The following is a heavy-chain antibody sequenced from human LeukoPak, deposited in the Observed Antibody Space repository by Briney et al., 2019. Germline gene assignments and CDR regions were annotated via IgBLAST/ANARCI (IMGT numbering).Heavy chain of an antibody. Sequence: ASVKVSCKASGYTFTSYDINWVRQATGQGLEWMGWMNPNSGNTGCAQKFQGRVTITRNTSISTAYMELSSLRSEDTAVYYCARGFNGDYVALAYYYYYYMDVWGKGTTVTVSS. CDR2: MNPNSGNT. D-gene: IGHD4-17*01. CDR3: ARGFNGDYVALAYYYYYYMDV. CDR1: GYTFTSYD. V-gene: IGHV1-8*03. J-gene: IGHJ6*03.